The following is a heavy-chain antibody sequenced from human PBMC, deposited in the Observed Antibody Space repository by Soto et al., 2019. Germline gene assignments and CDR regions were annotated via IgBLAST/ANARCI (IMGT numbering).Heavy chain of an antibody. J-gene: IGHJ6*02. V-gene: IGHV1-18*04. CDR1: GYTFSNYA. D-gene: IGHD5-12*01. CDR3: ARVATIVSYYYYGMDV. Sequence: SVKVYCKPSGYTFSNYAISWVRQAPGQGLELMGWISSYNSNNGDTKSAQMLQGRVTMTIDTSATTAYMELRSLRSDDTAVYYCARVATIVSYYYYGMDVWGQGTTVTVSS. CDR2: ISSYNSNNGDT.